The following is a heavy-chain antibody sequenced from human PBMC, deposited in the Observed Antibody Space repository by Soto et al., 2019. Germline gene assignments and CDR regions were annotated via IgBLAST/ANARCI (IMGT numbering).Heavy chain of an antibody. CDR2: IVVGSGNK. CDR1: GFTFTSSA. CDR3: AADPSGSYYVYYYYYGMDV. V-gene: IGHV1-58*01. J-gene: IGHJ6*02. Sequence: GASVKVSCKASGFTFTSSAVQWVRQARGQRLEWIGWIVVGSGNKNYAQKFQERVTITRDMSTSTAYMEVSSLRSEDTAVYYCAADPSGSYYVYYYYYGMDVWGQGTTVTVSS. D-gene: IGHD3-10*01.